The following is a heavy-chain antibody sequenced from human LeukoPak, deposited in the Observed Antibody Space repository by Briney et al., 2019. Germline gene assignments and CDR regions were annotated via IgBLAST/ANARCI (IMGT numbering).Heavy chain of an antibody. J-gene: IGHJ4*02. D-gene: IGHD6-19*01. CDR2: ISGSGGST. CDR3: AKGLRSSGWYGLEGLDY. Sequence: PGGSLRLSCAASGFTFSSYAMSWVRQAPGKGLEWVSAISGSGGSTYYADSVKGRFTISRDNSKNTLYLQMNSLRAEDTAVYYCAKGLRSSGWYGLEGLDYWGQGTLVTVSS. V-gene: IGHV3-23*01. CDR1: GFTFSSYA.